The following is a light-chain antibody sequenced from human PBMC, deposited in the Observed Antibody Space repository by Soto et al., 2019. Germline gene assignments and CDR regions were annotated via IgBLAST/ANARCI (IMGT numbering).Light chain of an antibody. V-gene: IGLV8-61*01. J-gene: IGLJ3*02. CDR3: VLYMGSGFWV. CDR1: SGSVSTSCY. Sequence: QAVVTQEPSFSVSPGGTVTLTCGLSSGSVSTSCYPSWYQQTPGQAPRTLIYSTNTRSSGVPDRFSGSILGNKAALTITGAQADDESDFYCVLYMGSGFWVFGGGTKLTVL. CDR2: STN.